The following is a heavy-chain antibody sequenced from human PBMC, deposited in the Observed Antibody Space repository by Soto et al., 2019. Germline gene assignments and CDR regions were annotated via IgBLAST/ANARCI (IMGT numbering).Heavy chain of an antibody. V-gene: IGHV3-7*01. Sequence: GESLKISCAASGFTFSSYWMSWVRQAPGKGLEWVANIKQDGSEKYYVDSVKGRFTISRDNAKNSLYLQMNSLRAEDTAVYYCARELTRDYDILTGYYSFDYWGQGTLVTVSS. CDR2: IKQDGSEK. CDR3: ARELTRDYDILTGYYSFDY. J-gene: IGHJ4*02. CDR1: GFTFSSYW. D-gene: IGHD3-9*01.